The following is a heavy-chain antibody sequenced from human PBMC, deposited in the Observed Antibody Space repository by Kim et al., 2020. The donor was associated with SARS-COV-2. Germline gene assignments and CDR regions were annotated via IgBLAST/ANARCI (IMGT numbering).Heavy chain of an antibody. CDR3: ARVRLVRDYYYGMDV. D-gene: IGHD6-19*01. J-gene: IGHJ6*02. CDR1: GFTVSSNY. CDR2: INSGGST. V-gene: IGHV3-53*04. Sequence: GGSLRLSCAASGFTVSSNYMSWVRQAPGKGLEWVSGINSGGSTYDADSVKGRFTISRLNSKNTLYLQMNRLRAEDTAVYYCARVRLVRDYYYGMDVWGQGTTVTVSS.